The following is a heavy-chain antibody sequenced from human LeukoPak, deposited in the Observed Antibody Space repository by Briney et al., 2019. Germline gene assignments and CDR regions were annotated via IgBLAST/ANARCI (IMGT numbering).Heavy chain of an antibody. D-gene: IGHD4-11*01. CDR1: GFTFSSYS. CDR3: ARFTRDLVTSNFDY. Sequence: GGSLRLSCAASGFTFSSYSMNWVRQAPGKGLEWVSSISSSSSYIYYADSVKGRFTISRDNAKNSLYLQMNSLRAEDTAVYYCARFTRDLVTSNFDYWGQGTLVTVSS. V-gene: IGHV3-21*01. J-gene: IGHJ4*02. CDR2: ISSSSSYI.